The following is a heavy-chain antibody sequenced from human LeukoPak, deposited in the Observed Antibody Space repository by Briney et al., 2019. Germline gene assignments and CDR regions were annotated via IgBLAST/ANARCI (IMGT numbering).Heavy chain of an antibody. D-gene: IGHD4-17*01. CDR1: GFTFSSYG. J-gene: IGHJ4*02. CDR3: ASLPLGRTVTTQIDY. CDR2: IRYDGSNK. Sequence: GGSLRLSCAASGFTFSSYGMHWVRQAPGKGLEWVAFIRYDGSNKYYADSVKGRFTISRDNSKNTLYLQMSSLRAEDTAVYYCASLPLGRTVTTQIDYWGQGTLVTVSS. V-gene: IGHV3-30*02.